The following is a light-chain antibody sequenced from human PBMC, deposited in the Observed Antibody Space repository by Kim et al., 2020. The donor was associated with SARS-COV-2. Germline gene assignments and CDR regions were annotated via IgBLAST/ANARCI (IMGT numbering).Light chain of an antibody. CDR1: QSVSSH. Sequence: LSPGESATLSCRASQSVSSHLAWHQQKPGQAPRLLIYDASNRATGIPARFSGSGSGTDFTLTISSLEPEDFAVYYCQQRSIWPITFGQGTRLEIK. CDR2: DAS. CDR3: QQRSIWPIT. V-gene: IGKV3-11*01. J-gene: IGKJ5*01.